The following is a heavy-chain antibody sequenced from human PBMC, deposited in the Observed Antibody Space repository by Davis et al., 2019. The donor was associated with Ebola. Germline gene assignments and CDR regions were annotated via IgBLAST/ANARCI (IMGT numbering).Heavy chain of an antibody. CDR3: ASVSHYDFWSGRPAYDGMDV. D-gene: IGHD3-3*01. CDR1: GGSISSGGYS. V-gene: IGHV4-30-4*07. CDR2: TYYSGST. Sequence: SETLSLTCAVSGGSISSGGYSWSWIRQPPGKGLEWIGYTYYSGSTHYNPSLKSRVTISGDTSRNQFSLKLSSVTAADTAVYYCASVSHYDFWSGRPAYDGMDVWGKGTTVTVSS. J-gene: IGHJ6*04.